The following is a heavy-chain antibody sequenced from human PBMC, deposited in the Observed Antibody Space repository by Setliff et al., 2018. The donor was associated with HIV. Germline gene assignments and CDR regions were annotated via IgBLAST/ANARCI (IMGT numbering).Heavy chain of an antibody. J-gene: IGHJ6*03. CDR3: VRGVQSPPHYSYYYMDV. V-gene: IGHV1-69*02. CDR1: RRTFNSHT. Sequence: SVKVSCKASRRTFNSHTINWVRQAPGQGLDWMGRIIPILGVANYAQRFQGKVTITADKSTSKEYMELTSLRFDDTAMYYCVRGVQSPPHYSYYYMDVWGEGTMVTVSS. CDR2: IIPILGVA. D-gene: IGHD3-3*01.